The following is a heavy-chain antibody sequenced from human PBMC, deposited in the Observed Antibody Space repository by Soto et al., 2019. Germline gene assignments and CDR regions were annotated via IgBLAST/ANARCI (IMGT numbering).Heavy chain of an antibody. D-gene: IGHD2-2*01. Sequence: EVQLVESGGGLVQPGGSLRLSCAASGFTFTSYSMNWVRQAPGKGLEWISYITGSSGTIYYADSAKGRFTISRDNAKNSLYLQMNSLRAEDTAVYYCAREPPGGYCSSTSCLGNWFDPWGQGTLVTVSS. J-gene: IGHJ5*02. V-gene: IGHV3-48*01. CDR2: ITGSSGTI. CDR1: GFTFTSYS. CDR3: AREPPGGYCSSTSCLGNWFDP.